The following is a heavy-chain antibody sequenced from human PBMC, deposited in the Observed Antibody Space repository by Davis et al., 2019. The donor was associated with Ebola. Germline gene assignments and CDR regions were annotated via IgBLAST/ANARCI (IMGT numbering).Heavy chain of an antibody. J-gene: IGHJ6*02. CDR2: ISSSSSTI. V-gene: IGHV3-48*02. Sequence: GESLKISCAASGFTFSSYGMHWVRQAPGKGLEWVSYISSSSSTIYYADSVKGRFTISRDNAKNSLYLQMNSLRDEDTAVYYCARASDSSSWSWGGLYGMDVWGQGTTVTVSS. D-gene: IGHD6-13*01. CDR1: GFTFSSYG. CDR3: ARASDSSSWSWGGLYGMDV.